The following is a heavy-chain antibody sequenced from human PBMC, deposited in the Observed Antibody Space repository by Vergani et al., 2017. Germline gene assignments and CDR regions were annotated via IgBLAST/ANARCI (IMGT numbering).Heavy chain of an antibody. J-gene: IGHJ4*02. CDR2: ISAYNGNT. Sequence: QVQLVQSGAEVKKPGASVKVSCKASGYTFTSCGISWVRQAPGQGREWMGWISAYNGNTNYAQKLQGRVTMTTDTSTSTAYMELRSLRSDDTAVYYCARDFLRYSSGWQDAFDYWGQGTLVTVSS. CDR3: ARDFLRYSSGWQDAFDY. D-gene: IGHD6-19*01. CDR1: GYTFTSCG. V-gene: IGHV1-18*04.